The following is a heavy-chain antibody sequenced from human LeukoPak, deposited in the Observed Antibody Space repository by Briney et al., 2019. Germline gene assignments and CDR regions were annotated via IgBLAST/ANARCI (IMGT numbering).Heavy chain of an antibody. J-gene: IGHJ4*02. CDR3: TKEGTAQFSAWYYC. D-gene: IGHD3-10*01. CDR2: VSYEGKSQ. CDR1: GFTFSNYG. Sequence: GRSLRLSCAPSGFTFSNYGMHWVRQAPGKGLEWVAVVSYEGKSQYYADSVRGRFTISRDNSKNTLYLQMNSLRGEDAAVYYCTKEGTAQFSAWYYCWGQGTLVTVSS. V-gene: IGHV3-30*18.